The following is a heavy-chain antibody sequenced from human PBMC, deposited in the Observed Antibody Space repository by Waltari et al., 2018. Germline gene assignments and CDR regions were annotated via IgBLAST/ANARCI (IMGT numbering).Heavy chain of an antibody. CDR1: GGSISSSAYS. CDR2: IYYSGST. D-gene: IGHD6-19*01. Sequence: QLQLQESGPGLVKPSETLSLTCTVSGGSISSSAYSWGWIRHPPGKGLEWIGSIYYSGSTYYNPSLKSRVTISVDTSKNQFSLKLSSVTAADTAVYYCARHGLIAVAPNWFDPWGQGTLVTVSS. J-gene: IGHJ5*02. CDR3: ARHGLIAVAPNWFDP. V-gene: IGHV4-39*07.